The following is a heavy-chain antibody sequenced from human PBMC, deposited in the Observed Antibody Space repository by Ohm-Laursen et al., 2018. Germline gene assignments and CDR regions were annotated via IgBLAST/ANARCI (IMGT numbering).Heavy chain of an antibody. D-gene: IGHD2-2*02. J-gene: IGHJ4*02. Sequence: SLRLSCAASGFTFSSYGMNWVRQAPGKGLEWVSTISGSGGNTYYTDSVKGRFTISRDNSKNTVSLQMNSLRADDTAVYFCAMKIPGSRPFDYWGQGTLVTVSS. V-gene: IGHV3-23*01. CDR3: AMKIPGSRPFDY. CDR2: ISGSGGNT. CDR1: GFTFSSYG.